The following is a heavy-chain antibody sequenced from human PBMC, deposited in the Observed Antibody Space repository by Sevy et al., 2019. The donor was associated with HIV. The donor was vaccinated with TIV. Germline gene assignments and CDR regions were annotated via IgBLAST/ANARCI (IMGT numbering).Heavy chain of an antibody. Sequence: GGSLRLSCAASGFTFSSYEMNWVRQAPGKGLEWVSYISSSGSTIYYADSVKGRFTISRDNAKNSLYLQMNSLRAEDTAVYYCASLRITIFGVVTLGMDVWGQGTTVTVSS. V-gene: IGHV3-48*03. J-gene: IGHJ6*02. CDR2: ISSSGSTI. CDR3: ASLRITIFGVVTLGMDV. D-gene: IGHD3-3*01. CDR1: GFTFSSYE.